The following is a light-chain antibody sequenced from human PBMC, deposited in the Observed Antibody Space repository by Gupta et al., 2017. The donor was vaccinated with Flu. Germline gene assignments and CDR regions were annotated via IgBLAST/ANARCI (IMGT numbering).Light chain of an antibody. CDR2: GAS. V-gene: IGKV3-20*01. CDR1: ESVDSAH. Sequence: PGTLSLSPGERATLSCRTSESVDSAHLAWYQQKPGQAPRLLIYGASTRATGIPDRVSGSGSGTDFTLTFSRLEPEDFAVYFCQHYGQALSFGQGTKVEIK. J-gene: IGKJ2*03. CDR3: QHYGQALS.